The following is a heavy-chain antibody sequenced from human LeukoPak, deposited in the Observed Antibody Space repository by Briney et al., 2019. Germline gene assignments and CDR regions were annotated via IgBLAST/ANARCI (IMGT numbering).Heavy chain of an antibody. V-gene: IGHV3-74*01. D-gene: IGHD3/OR15-3a*01. CDR2: INTDGTTT. J-gene: IGHJ4*02. Sequence: QPGGSLRLSCAASGFTFSNYWMDWVRQAPGKGPVWVSRINTDGTTTIYADSVKGRFTISRDNAKNTLYLQMNSLRAEDTAVYYCARVWTALDYWGQGTLVTVSS. CDR1: GFTFSNYW. CDR3: ARVWTALDY.